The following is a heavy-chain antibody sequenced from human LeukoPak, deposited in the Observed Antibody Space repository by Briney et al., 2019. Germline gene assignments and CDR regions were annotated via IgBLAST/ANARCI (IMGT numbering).Heavy chain of an antibody. CDR1: GGSISSSSYY. D-gene: IGHD6-25*01. J-gene: IGHJ4*02. V-gene: IGHV4-39*01. CDR2: IYYSGST. CDR3: ARRSYSSGFDY. Sequence: SGTLSLTCTVSGGSISSSSYYWGWIRQPPGQGLEWIGSIYYSGSTYYNPSLKTRVTISVDTSKNQFSLKLSSVTAADTAVYYCARRSYSSGFDYWGQGTLVTVSS.